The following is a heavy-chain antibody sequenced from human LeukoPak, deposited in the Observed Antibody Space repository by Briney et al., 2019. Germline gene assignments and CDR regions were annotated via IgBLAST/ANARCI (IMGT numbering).Heavy chain of an antibody. J-gene: IGHJ5*02. D-gene: IGHD3-10*01. V-gene: IGHV1-2*02. CDR3: ASLYSGSHGWFDP. CDR1: GYTFTGYY. CDR2: INPNSGGT. Sequence: ASVKLSCNASGYTFTGYYMHWVRQAPGQGLEWMGWINPNSGGTNYTQKFQGRVTMTRDTSINTAYMELSRLRSNDTAVYYCASLYSGSHGWFDPWGQGTLVTVSS.